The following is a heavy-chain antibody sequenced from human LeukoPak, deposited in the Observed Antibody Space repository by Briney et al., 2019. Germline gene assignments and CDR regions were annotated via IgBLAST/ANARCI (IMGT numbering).Heavy chain of an antibody. Sequence: GGSLRLSCAASGLSVSDAWMSWVRQAPGKGLEWVGRIKSKTAGGTTDYVASVKGRFTISRDDSKNTLYLQMNSLKTGDTAVYYCTGPPDWGQGTLVTVSS. J-gene: IGHJ4*02. CDR3: TGPPD. CDR1: GLSVSDAW. CDR2: IKSKTAGGTT. V-gene: IGHV3-15*01.